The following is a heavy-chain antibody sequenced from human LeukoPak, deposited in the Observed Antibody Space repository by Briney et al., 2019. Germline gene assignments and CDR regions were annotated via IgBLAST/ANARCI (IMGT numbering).Heavy chain of an antibody. V-gene: IGHV3-23*01. J-gene: IGHJ4*02. CDR2: ISDSGGRT. Sequence: GGSLRLSCAASGFSFRNYAMSWVRQAPGKGLEWVSGISDSGGRTYHADSVKGRFTISRDNSKNTLYLQMNSLRAEDTAVYYCAKTVFGYWGQGTLVTVSS. CDR3: AKTVFGY. CDR1: GFSFRNYA.